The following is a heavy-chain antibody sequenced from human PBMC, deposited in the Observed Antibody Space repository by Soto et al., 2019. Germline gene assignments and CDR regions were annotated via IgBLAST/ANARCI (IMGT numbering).Heavy chain of an antibody. D-gene: IGHD3-9*01. Sequence: PSETLSLTCTVSGGSISSSSYYWGWIRQPPGKGLDWIGSIYYSGSTYYNPSLKSRVTISVDTSKNQFSLKLSSVTAADTAVYYCARHFNVLRYFDWLGGGYFDYWGQGTLVTVSS. J-gene: IGHJ4*02. V-gene: IGHV4-39*01. CDR2: IYYSGST. CDR1: GGSISSSSYY. CDR3: ARHFNVLRYFDWLGGGYFDY.